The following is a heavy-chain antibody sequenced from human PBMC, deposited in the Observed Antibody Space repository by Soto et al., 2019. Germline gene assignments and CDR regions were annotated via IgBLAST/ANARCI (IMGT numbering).Heavy chain of an antibody. CDR1: GFTFESSA. CDR2: IIAVFGEA. V-gene: IGHV1-69*13. Sequence: ASVKVSCKASGFTFESSAVQWVRQARGQGLEWMGWIIAVFGEANYAQKFQGRVTITADESTSTAYMELSSLRSEDTAVYYCASRVDTAMATFDYWGQGTLVTVSS. CDR3: ASRVDTAMATFDY. D-gene: IGHD5-18*01. J-gene: IGHJ4*02.